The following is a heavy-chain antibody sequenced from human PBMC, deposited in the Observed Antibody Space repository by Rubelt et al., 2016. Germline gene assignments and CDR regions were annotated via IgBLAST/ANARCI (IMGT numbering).Heavy chain of an antibody. V-gene: IGHV3-48*02. CDR3: ATQGYWSSTSCYGAY. J-gene: IGHJ4*02. D-gene: IGHD2-2*01. CDR1: GFTFSSYS. Sequence: EVQLVESGGGLVQPGGSLRLSCAASGFTFSSYSMNWVRQAPGKGLEWVSYISSSSSTIYYADSVKGRFTITRDNAKKSLYLQMNSRRDEDTAVYYWATQGYWSSTSCYGAYWGQGTLVTVSS. CDR2: ISSSSSTI.